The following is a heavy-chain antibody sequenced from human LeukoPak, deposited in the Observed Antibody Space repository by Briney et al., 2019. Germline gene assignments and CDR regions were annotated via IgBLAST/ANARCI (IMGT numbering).Heavy chain of an antibody. CDR2: ISESGDDT. D-gene: IGHD3-3*01. CDR1: GFTFTNFA. V-gene: IGHV3-23*01. Sequence: GGSLRLSCAASGFTFTNFAMNWVRQAPGKGLEWVSSISESGDDTAYADSVKGRFTISRDNSRNTLYLQMISLRAEDTAVYYCARGRGLGVVSPYFDYWGQGTLVTVSS. J-gene: IGHJ4*02. CDR3: ARGRGLGVVSPYFDY.